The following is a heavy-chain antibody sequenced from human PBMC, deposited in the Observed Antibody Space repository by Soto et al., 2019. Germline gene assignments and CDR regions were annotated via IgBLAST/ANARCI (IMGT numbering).Heavy chain of an antibody. CDR2: IKSKSSGGTT. D-gene: IGHD4-4*01. V-gene: IGHV3-15*01. Sequence: LVESGGGLVKPGGSIRLSCAASGFIFRNAWMSWVRQAPGKGLEWVGRIKSKSSGGTTDYAAPVEGRVTITIDDSKSILYLQMTSLTVEDTAVYFCTSEKGWRQSTLDSWGQGALVTVSS. CDR1: GFIFRNAW. CDR3: TSEKGWRQSTLDS. J-gene: IGHJ5*01.